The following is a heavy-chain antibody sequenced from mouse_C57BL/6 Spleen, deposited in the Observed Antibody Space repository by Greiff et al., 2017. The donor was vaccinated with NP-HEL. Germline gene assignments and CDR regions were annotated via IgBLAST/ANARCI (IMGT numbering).Heavy chain of an antibody. CDR1: GFNIKDDY. J-gene: IGHJ2*01. CDR2: IDPENGDT. Sequence: VHVKQSGAELVRPGASVKLSCTASGFNIKDDYMHWVKQRPEQGLEWIGWIDPENGDTEYASKFQGKATITADTSSNTAYLQLSSLTSEDTAVYYCTKRVDYWGQGTTLTVSS. CDR3: TKRVDY. V-gene: IGHV14-4*01.